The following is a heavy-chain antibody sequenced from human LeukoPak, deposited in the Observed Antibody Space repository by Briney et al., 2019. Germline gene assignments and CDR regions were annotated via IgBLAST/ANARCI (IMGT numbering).Heavy chain of an antibody. CDR1: GFTISDYH. Sequence: GGSLRLSCAASGFTISDYHMTWIRQAPGKGLEWVSYISSSGTYTNYADSVKGRFTISRDNAKNSLYLQMNSLRAEDTAVYYWASGIRDGYSIFDYWGQGTLVTVSS. CDR3: ASGIRDGYSIFDY. J-gene: IGHJ4*02. V-gene: IGHV3-11*06. CDR2: ISSSGTYT. D-gene: IGHD5-24*01.